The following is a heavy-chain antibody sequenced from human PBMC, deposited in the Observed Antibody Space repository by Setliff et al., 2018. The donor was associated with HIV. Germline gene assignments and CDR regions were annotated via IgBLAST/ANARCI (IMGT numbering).Heavy chain of an antibody. Sequence: TSETLSLTCSISGATIHYHYWSWIRQPPGKGLEWIGYVDYSGDTEYNPSLQSRATISRDPSKSQVSQNLNSATAADTAVYYCTRGPGGTVPKPLEAFDVWGRGAVVTV. CDR2: VDYSGDT. CDR3: TRGPGGTVPKPLEAFDV. J-gene: IGHJ3*01. CDR1: GATIHYHY. D-gene: IGHD1-7*01. V-gene: IGHV4-59*11.